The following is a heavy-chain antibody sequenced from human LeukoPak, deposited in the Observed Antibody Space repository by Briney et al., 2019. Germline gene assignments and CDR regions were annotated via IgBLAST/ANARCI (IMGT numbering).Heavy chain of an antibody. Sequence: GGSVSHSCSASGFTLRNYWMHWVGQAPGKGLVWVSHIIGDGSKTGYADSVKGRFTISRDNAKNTLYLQINSLRAEDTAVYYCARVKPPSSFRSWGHGTLFTVSS. CDR1: GFTLRNYW. J-gene: IGHJ5*01. V-gene: IGHV3-74*01. CDR3: ARVKPPSSFRS. CDR2: IIGDGSKT.